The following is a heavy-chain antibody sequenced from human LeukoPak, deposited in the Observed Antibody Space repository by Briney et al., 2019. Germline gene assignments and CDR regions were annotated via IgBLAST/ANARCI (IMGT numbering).Heavy chain of an antibody. CDR3: ARGISMILVPTSFDY. Sequence: GGSLRLSCAASGFTFSNYTMHWVRQAPGKGLEYISAISNNGGSTYYANSVKGRFSISRDNSKNTLYLQVRSLRAEDMALYYCARGISMILVPTSFDYWGQGTLVAVSS. D-gene: IGHD3-22*01. CDR1: GFTFSNYT. V-gene: IGHV3-64*01. CDR2: ISNNGGST. J-gene: IGHJ4*02.